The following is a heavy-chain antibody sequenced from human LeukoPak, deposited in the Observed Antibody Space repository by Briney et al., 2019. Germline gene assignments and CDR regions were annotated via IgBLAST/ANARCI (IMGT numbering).Heavy chain of an antibody. CDR2: IYYSGST. D-gene: IGHD6-19*01. CDR1: GGSISSYY. J-gene: IGHJ5*02. V-gene: IGHV4-59*01. Sequence: PSETLSLTCTVSGGSISSYYWSWIRQPPGKGLEWIGYIYYSGSTNYNPSLKSRVTISVDTSKNQFSLKLSSVTAADTAAYYCARDRPIYSSGWYDNWFDPWGQGTLVTVSS. CDR3: ARDRPIYSSGWYDNWFDP.